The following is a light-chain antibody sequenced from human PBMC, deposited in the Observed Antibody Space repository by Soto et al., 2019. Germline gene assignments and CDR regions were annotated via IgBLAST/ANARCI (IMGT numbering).Light chain of an antibody. CDR1: SSDVGAYNF. CDR3: SSFTRSSTYV. Sequence: QSVLTQPASVSGSPGQSITISCTGTSSDVGAYNFVSWYQQYPGKAPKVMIYEVNNWPSGVSNRFSGSKSGNTASLTISGLQAEDEADYYCSSFTRSSTYVFGSGTKLTVL. V-gene: IGLV2-14*01. CDR2: EVN. J-gene: IGLJ1*01.